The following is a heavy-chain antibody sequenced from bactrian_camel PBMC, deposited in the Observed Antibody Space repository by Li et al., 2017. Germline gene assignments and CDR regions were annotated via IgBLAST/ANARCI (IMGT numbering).Heavy chain of an antibody. CDR1: GFTFDDYA. Sequence: VQLVESGGGLVQPGGSLRLSCAASGFTFDDYAMGWIRQAPGKGLEWVSCIYSGGTTYYADSVKGRFTISKDNTKNTLYLQLNSLKTEDTAMYYCATYVTHEVGVDFGYWGQGTQVTVS. V-gene: IGHV3-1*01. CDR2: IYSGGTT. CDR3: ATYVTHEVGVDFGY. D-gene: IGHD1*01. J-gene: IGHJ6*01.